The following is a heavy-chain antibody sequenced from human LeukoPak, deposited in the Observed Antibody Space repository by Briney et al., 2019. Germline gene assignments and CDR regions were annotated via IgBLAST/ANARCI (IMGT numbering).Heavy chain of an antibody. CDR3: ARVADYYDSSGYLYFDY. Sequence: ASVKVSCKASGYTFTSYGISWVRQAPGQGLEWMGWISAYNGNTNYAQKFQGRVTITADESTSTAYMELSSLRSEDTAVYYCARVADYYDSSGYLYFDYWGQGTLVTVSS. CDR2: ISAYNGNT. CDR1: GYTFTSYG. D-gene: IGHD3-22*01. V-gene: IGHV1-18*01. J-gene: IGHJ4*02.